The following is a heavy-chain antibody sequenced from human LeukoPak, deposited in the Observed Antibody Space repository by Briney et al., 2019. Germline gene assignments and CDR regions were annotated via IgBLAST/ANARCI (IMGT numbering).Heavy chain of an antibody. Sequence: PAGGSLRLSCAASGFSFSSYEMNWVRQAPGKGLEWISYISASGTLTHYADSVEGRFTISRDNAKNSLSLQMNSLRAEDTAVYYCARVWNPSSMATIFSPKYYFDYWGQGTLVTVSS. J-gene: IGHJ4*02. CDR2: ISASGTLT. CDR1: GFSFSSYE. V-gene: IGHV3-48*03. D-gene: IGHD5-24*01. CDR3: ARVWNPSSMATIFSPKYYFDY.